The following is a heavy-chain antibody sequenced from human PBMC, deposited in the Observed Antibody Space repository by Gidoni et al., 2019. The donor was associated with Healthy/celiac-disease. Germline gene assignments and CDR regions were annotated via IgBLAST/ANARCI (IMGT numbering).Heavy chain of an antibody. CDR1: GYTFTGYY. Sequence: QVQLVQSGAEVKKPGASVKGSCKASGYTFTGYYMHWVRQAPGQGLEWMGWINPNSGGTNYAQKFQGWVTMTRDTSISTAYMELSRLRSDDTAVYYCARDPSRGVAARSPPYYYYGMDVWGQGTTVTVSS. V-gene: IGHV1-2*04. D-gene: IGHD6-6*01. CDR3: ARDPSRGVAARSPPYYYYGMDV. J-gene: IGHJ6*02. CDR2: INPNSGGT.